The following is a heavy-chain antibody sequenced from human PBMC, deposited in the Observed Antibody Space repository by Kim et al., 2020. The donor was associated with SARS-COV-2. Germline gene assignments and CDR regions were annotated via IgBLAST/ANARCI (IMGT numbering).Heavy chain of an antibody. Sequence: STSYNPSLKRRVTISVDTSTNQFSLKLSSVTAADTAVYYCAREAGDGTGYWGQGTLVTVSS. CDR3: AREAGDGTGY. V-gene: IGHV4-31*02. D-gene: IGHD2-8*02. J-gene: IGHJ4*02. CDR2: ST.